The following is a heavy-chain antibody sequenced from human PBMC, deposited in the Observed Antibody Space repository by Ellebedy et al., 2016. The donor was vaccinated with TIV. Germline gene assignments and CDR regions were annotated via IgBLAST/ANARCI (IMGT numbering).Heavy chain of an antibody. V-gene: IGHV4-59*01. CDR3: TADGHNYGLAF. D-gene: IGHD5-18*01. Sequence: SETLSLTCTVSGGSISSYYWNWIRQPPGKGLEWIGYIYNSDTTNYNPSLESRVTMSVDRSKNQFSLQLASVTPADTAVYYCTADGHNYGLAFWGQGTLVTVPS. CDR1: GGSISSYY. J-gene: IGHJ4*02. CDR2: IYNSDTT.